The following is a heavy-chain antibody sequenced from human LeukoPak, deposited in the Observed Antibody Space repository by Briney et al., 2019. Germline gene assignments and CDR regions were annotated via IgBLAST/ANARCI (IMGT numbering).Heavy chain of an antibody. D-gene: IGHD1-14*01. Sequence: SETLSLTCTVAGGSISSSNYYWGWVRQPPGKGLEWIGSIYYSGTTFYKPALKSRVTISVDTSKNQFSLKLSSVTAADTAVYYCAGEITSSCHHWGQGTLVTVSS. CDR2: IYYSGTT. J-gene: IGHJ1*01. V-gene: IGHV4-39*01. CDR1: GGSISSSNYY. CDR3: AGEITSSCHH.